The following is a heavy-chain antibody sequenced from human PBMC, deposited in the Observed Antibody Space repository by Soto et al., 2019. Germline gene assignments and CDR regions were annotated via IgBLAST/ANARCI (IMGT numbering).Heavy chain of an antibody. CDR1: GFTFSSYS. CDR3: ARDHFSPLYYGMDV. J-gene: IGHJ6*02. Sequence: GGSLRLSCAASGFTFSSYSMNWVRQTPGKGLEWVSSISSSSSYIYYADSVKGRFTISRDNAKNSLYLQMNSLRAEDTAVYYCARDHFSPLYYGMDVWGQGTTVTVSS. V-gene: IGHV3-21*01. CDR2: ISSSSSYI.